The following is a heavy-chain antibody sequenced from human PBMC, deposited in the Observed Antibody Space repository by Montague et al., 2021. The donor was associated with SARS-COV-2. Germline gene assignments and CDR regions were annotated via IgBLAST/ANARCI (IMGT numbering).Heavy chain of an antibody. Sequence: SETLSLTCSVSSDSISSRSYCWAWIRQSPGKGLEWIGNICYGGNTHYNPSLRSRVVMSAEPSKSQFSLKLYSVTAADTSIYYCERRRDRSTVVSPAVFDLWGQGTMVIVSS. J-gene: IGHJ3*01. CDR1: SDSISSRSYC. D-gene: IGHD4-23*01. CDR2: ICYGGNT. CDR3: ERRRDRSTVVSPAVFDL. V-gene: IGHV4-39*01.